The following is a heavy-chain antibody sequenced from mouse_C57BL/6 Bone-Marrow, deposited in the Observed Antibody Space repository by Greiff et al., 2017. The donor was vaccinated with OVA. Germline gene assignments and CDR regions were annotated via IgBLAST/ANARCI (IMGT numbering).Heavy chain of an antibody. CDR2: IYPGDGDT. CDR1: GYAFSSSW. CDR3: ERSLPFDY. D-gene: IGHD5-1*01. J-gene: IGHJ2*01. V-gene: IGHV1-82*01. Sequence: VQLQQSGPELVKPGASVKISCKASGYAFSSSWMNWVKQRPGKGLEWIGRIYPGDGDTNYNGKFKGKATLTADKSSSTAYMQLSSLTSEDSAVYFCERSLPFDYWGQGTTLTVSS.